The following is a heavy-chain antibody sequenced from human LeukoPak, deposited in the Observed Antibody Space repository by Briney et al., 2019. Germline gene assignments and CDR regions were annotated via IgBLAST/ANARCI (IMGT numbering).Heavy chain of an antibody. J-gene: IGHJ2*01. Sequence: LSGGSLRLSCVAHGHTLSTSNVSSARQARGKGLGCVSFIRSKSRNIYYAASVKGRFTVSRDNADNSLYLQENSLRAEDTAVYFCARATVGRYFDLWGRGTLVTVSS. D-gene: IGHD4-23*01. CDR1: GHTLSTSN. CDR3: ARATVGRYFDL. V-gene: IGHV3-48*04. CDR2: IRSKSRNI.